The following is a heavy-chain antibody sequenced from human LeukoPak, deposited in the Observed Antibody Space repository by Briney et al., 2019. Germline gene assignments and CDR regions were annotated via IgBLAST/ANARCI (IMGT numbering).Heavy chain of an antibody. CDR1: AGSISSDSYY. D-gene: IGHD4-17*01. CDR2: IFYSGSP. V-gene: IGHV4-39*01. Sequence: PSETLSLTCTVSAGSISSDSYYWGWIRQPPGKGLEWIGSIFYSGSPYYNPSLKSRVTISVDTSKNQFSLKLSSVTAADTAVYYCARLVTVTEKNIWGQGALVTVSS. J-gene: IGHJ4*02. CDR3: ARLVTVTEKNI.